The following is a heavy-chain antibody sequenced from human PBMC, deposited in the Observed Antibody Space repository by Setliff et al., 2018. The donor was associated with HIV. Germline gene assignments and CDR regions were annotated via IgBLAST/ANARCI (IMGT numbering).Heavy chain of an antibody. CDR2: IDGYSNNK. CDR3: AREGSMGPPYYFDY. Sequence: GGSLRLSCAASGFAFNIYSMNWVRQTPGKGLEWISYIDGYSNNKYYADSVKGRFTISRDNSKNTLYLQMNSLRAEDTAVYYCAREGSMGPPYYFDYWGQGTLVTVSS. J-gene: IGHJ4*02. D-gene: IGHD6-6*01. CDR1: GFAFNIYS. V-gene: IGHV3-48*01.